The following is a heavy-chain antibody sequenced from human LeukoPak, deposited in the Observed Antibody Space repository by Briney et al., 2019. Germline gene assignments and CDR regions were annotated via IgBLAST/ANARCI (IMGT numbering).Heavy chain of an antibody. J-gene: IGHJ4*02. CDR3: TKAKPGGLKLGPFDN. Sequence: SETLSLTCAVYGGSSSGYYWSWIRQPPGKGLEWIGEINHSGSTNYNPSLKSRVTISVDTSKNQFSLKLSSVTAADTAVYYCTKAKPGGLKLGPFDNGGKGTLV. V-gene: IGHV4-34*01. CDR2: INHSGST. CDR1: GGSSSGYY. D-gene: IGHD3-16*01.